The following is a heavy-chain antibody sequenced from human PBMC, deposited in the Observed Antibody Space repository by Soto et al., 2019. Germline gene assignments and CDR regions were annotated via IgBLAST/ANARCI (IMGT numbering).Heavy chain of an antibody. CDR2: INHSGST. CDR3: ARRGSSWYFTASNY. CDR1: GGSISNPIYY. V-gene: IGHV4-39*07. D-gene: IGHD6-13*01. J-gene: IGHJ4*02. Sequence: SETLSLTCTVSGGSISNPIYYWAWIRQPPGKGLEWIGEINHSGSTNYNPSLKSRVTISVDTSKNQFSLKLSSVTAADTAVYYCARRGSSWYFTASNYWGQGTLVTVSS.